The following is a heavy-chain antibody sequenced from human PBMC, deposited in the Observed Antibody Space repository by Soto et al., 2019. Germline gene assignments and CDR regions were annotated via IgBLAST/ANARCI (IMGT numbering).Heavy chain of an antibody. CDR3: ARDRSNSPDYFDF. J-gene: IGHJ4*02. D-gene: IGHD6-6*01. CDR2: IYYSGRT. Sequence: QVQLQESGPGLVKPSQTLSLTCTVSGGSIANYEYYWTWIRQPPGKGLEWVGYIYYSGRTNYKPSLNRRLTLSLGTSKNQFSLRLTSVSAADTAMYYCARDRSNSPDYFDFWGQGTLVTVSS. CDR1: GGSIANYEYY. V-gene: IGHV4-30-4*01.